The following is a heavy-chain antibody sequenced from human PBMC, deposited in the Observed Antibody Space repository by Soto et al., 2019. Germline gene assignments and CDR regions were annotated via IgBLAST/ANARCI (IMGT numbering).Heavy chain of an antibody. V-gene: IGHV1-2*02. Sequence: QVRLVQSGAEVKEPGDSVRVSCEASGYTFTAYHIHWVRQAPGQGLEWMGWINPKFGDTGYAQDFKGRVARTSDMSISTVYMELSRLTSDDTAIYYCARNMDYYYGRGSGNGHGVWGQGTTVTVFS. CDR2: INPKFGDT. CDR1: GYTFTAYH. D-gene: IGHD3-10*02. J-gene: IGHJ6*02. CDR3: ARNMDYYYGRGSGNGHGV.